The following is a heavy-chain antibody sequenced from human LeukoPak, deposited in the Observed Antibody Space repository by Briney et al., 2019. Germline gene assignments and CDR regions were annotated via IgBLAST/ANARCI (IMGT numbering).Heavy chain of an antibody. D-gene: IGHD4-17*01. Sequence: PGGSLRLSCEASGFTFTTYSMTWVRQAPGKGLEWVSIISSGSCAIFSADALKGRFTISRDDAKNLLYLDMNSLRAEDTAVYYCARGHTAVTRHFDFWGQGTLVTVSS. CDR1: GFTFTTYS. J-gene: IGHJ4*02. CDR3: ARGHTAVTRHFDF. V-gene: IGHV3-21*01. CDR2: ISSGSCAI.